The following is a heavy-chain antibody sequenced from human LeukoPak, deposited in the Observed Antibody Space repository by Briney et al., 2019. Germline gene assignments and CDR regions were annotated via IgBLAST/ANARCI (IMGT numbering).Heavy chain of an antibody. CDR3: AKDLDYGGKFIDH. D-gene: IGHD4-23*01. Sequence: GGSLRLSCAASGFTFSSYAMSWVRQAPGKGLEWVSAISGSGGSTYYADSVKGRFTISRDNSKNTLYLQMSSLRAEDTGVYYCAKDLDYGGKFIDHWGQGTLVIVSS. CDR2: ISGSGGST. V-gene: IGHV3-23*01. J-gene: IGHJ4*02. CDR1: GFTFSSYA.